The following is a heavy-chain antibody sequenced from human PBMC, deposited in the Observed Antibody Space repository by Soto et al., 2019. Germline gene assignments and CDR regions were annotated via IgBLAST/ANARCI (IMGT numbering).Heavy chain of an antibody. CDR1: GGSISSGGYY. CDR2: IYYSGST. D-gene: IGHD2-21*01. CDR3: ARGTPPYWREPFDY. Sequence: QVQLQESGPGLVKPSQTLSLTCTVSGGSISSGGYYWSWIRQHPGKGLEWIGYIYYSGSTYYNPSLKSRVTISGDTAKNHCSLKLSSVTAADTAVYYCARGTPPYWREPFDYWGQGTLVTVSS. V-gene: IGHV4-31*03. J-gene: IGHJ4*02.